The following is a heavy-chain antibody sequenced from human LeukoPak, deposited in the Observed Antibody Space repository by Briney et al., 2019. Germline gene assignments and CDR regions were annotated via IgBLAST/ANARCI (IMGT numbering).Heavy chain of an antibody. CDR1: GYTFTSYG. CDR3: ARDLLLYSSGWTGFFDY. CDR2: INVHNGNT. Sequence: GASVKVSCKASGYTFTSYGISWVRQAPGQGLEWMGWINVHNGNTKYTQKFQGRVTMTTDISTSTAYMELRGLRSDDTAVYYCARDLLLYSSGWTGFFDYWGQGTLVTVSS. V-gene: IGHV1-18*01. D-gene: IGHD6-25*01. J-gene: IGHJ4*02.